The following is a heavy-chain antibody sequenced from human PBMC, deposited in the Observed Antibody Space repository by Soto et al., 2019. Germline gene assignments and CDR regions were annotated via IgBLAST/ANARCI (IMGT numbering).Heavy chain of an antibody. CDR2: ISYDGSNK. D-gene: IGHD6-19*01. Sequence: LRLSCAASGFTFSSYAMHWVRQAPGKGLEWVAVISYDGSNKYYADSVKGRFTISRDNSKNTLYLQMNSLRAEDTAVYYCARDRYSSGWYRDYYYGMDVWGQGTTVTVSS. V-gene: IGHV3-30-3*01. CDR1: GFTFSSYA. CDR3: ARDRYSSGWYRDYYYGMDV. J-gene: IGHJ6*02.